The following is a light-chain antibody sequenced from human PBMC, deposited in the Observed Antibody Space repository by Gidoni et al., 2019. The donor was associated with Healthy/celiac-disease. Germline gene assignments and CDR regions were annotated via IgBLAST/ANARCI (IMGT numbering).Light chain of an antibody. CDR2: DKN. J-gene: IGLJ2*01. CDR3: NSRDSSGNHQ. Sequence: SSELTQDPAVSVALGQTVRITCQGDSLSSYYASWYQQKPGQAPVLVIYDKNNRPSGNPDRFSGSSSGNTASLTITGAQAEDEADYYCNSRDSSGNHQFGGGTKLTVL. V-gene: IGLV3-19*01. CDR1: SLSSYY.